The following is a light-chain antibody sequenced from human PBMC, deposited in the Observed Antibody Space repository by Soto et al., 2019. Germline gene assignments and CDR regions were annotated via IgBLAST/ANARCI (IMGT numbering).Light chain of an antibody. CDR1: QGISRD. CDR3: RQLNGYQVT. Sequence: IQLPQSPSSLSASVGDRVTITCRASQGISRDLAWYQQKPGKAPKLLIYTASTLQNGVPSRFSGSGFGTDLTLTTTGLPPEDFAAYHSRQLNGYQVTFVQGVLLEIK. V-gene: IGKV1-9*01. CDR2: TAS. J-gene: IGKJ5*01.